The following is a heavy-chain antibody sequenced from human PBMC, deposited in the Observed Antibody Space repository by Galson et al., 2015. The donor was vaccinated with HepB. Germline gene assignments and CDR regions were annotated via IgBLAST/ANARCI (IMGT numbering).Heavy chain of an antibody. CDR1: GGSISSYY. CDR3: ARQVEYSYGYYYYGMDV. CDR2: IYYSGST. J-gene: IGHJ6*02. D-gene: IGHD5-18*01. Sequence: SETLSLTCTVSGGSISSYYWSWIWRPPGKGLEWIGYIYYSGSTNYNPSLKSRVTISVDTSKNQFSLKLSSVTAADTAVYYCARQVEYSYGYYYYGMDVWGQGTTVTVSS. V-gene: IGHV4-59*08.